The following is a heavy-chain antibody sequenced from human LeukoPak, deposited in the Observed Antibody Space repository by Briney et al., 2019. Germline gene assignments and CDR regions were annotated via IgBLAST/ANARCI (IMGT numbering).Heavy chain of an antibody. CDR2: IYHSGST. V-gene: IGHV4-30-2*01. J-gene: IGHJ3*02. CDR3: ARAYCSGGSRYSRAIGDAFDI. Sequence: PSQTLSLTCTVSGGSISSGGYYWSWIRQPPGKGLEWIGYIYHSGSTYYNPSLKSRVTISVDRSKNQFSLKLSSVTAADTAVYYCARAYCSGGSRYSRAIGDAFDIWGQGTMVTVSS. CDR1: GGSISSGGYY. D-gene: IGHD2-15*01.